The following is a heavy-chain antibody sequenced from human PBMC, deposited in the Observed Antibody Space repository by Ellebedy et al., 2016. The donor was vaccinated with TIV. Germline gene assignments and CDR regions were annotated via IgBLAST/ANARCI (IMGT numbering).Heavy chain of an antibody. D-gene: IGHD1-26*01. V-gene: IGHV4-34*01. J-gene: IGHJ4*02. Sequence: SQTLSLTCXVYGASFSHYYWTWIRQPPGKGLEWIGEINHIRSTTYNPSLKSRVTLSITTSKNQFSLRLSSVTAADTAVYYCARGRGGSYPIPFDYWGQGTLVTVSS. CDR1: GASFSHYY. CDR3: ARGRGGSYPIPFDY. CDR2: INHIRST.